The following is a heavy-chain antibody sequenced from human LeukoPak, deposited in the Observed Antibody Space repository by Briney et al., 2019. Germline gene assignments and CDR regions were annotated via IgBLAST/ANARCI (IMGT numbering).Heavy chain of an antibody. J-gene: IGHJ4*02. CDR2: FDPEDGET. CDR3: ATASYLGITMIVYRY. CDR1: GYTLTELS. Sequence: ASVKVSCKVSGYTLTELSMHWVRQAPGKGLEWMGGFDPEDGETIYAQKFQGRVTMTEDTSTDTAYTELSSLRSEDTAVYYCATASYLGITMIVYRYWGQGTLVTVSS. D-gene: IGHD3-22*01. V-gene: IGHV1-24*01.